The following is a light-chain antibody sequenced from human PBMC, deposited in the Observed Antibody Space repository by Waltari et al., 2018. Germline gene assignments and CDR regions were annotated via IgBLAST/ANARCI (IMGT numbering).Light chain of an antibody. V-gene: IGKV3-20*01. CDR3: QQYGSSPRT. CDR1: QSVSRSY. J-gene: IGKJ1*01. CDR2: GAS. Sequence: EIVLTQSPGPLSLSPGERATLSCRASQSVSRSYLAWYQQKPGQAPRLLIYGASKRATGIPDRFSGSGSGTDFTLTISRLEPEDFAVYYCQQYGSSPRTFGQGTKVEIK.